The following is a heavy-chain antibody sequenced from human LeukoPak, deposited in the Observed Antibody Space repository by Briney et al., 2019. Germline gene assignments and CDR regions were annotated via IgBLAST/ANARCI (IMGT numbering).Heavy chain of an antibody. CDR2: IYYSGST. J-gene: IGHJ4*02. Sequence: SETLSLTCTVSGGSISSYYWSWIRQPPGKGLEWIGYIYYSGSTNYNPSLKSRVTISVDTSKNQFSLKLSSVTAADTAVYYCAAADPAPDYWGQGTLVTVSS. V-gene: IGHV4-59*01. CDR3: AAADPAPDY. D-gene: IGHD2-2*01. CDR1: GGSISSYY.